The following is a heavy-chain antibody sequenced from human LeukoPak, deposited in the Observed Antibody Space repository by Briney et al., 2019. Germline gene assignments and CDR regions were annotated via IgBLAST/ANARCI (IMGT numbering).Heavy chain of an antibody. V-gene: IGHV5-51*01. Sequence: GASLKISCKGSGYSFTSYWIGWVRQMPGKGLEWMGIIYPGDSDTRYSPSFQGQVTISADKSISTAYLQWSSLKASDTAMYYCAREYYGSGSADAFDIWGQGTMVTVSS. D-gene: IGHD3-10*01. CDR3: AREYYGSGSADAFDI. CDR2: IYPGDSDT. CDR1: GYSFTSYW. J-gene: IGHJ3*02.